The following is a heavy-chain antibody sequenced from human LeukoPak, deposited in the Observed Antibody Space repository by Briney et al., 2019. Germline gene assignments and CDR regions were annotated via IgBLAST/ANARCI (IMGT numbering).Heavy chain of an antibody. Sequence: GGSLRLSCVASGFPFSSYWMTWVRQAPGKGLEWVANIKQDGGKKSYVDSVKGRFTISRDNAKNSLYLQMNSLRAEDMAVYYCALARMVLFDYWGQGTLVTVSS. CDR2: IKQDGGKK. CDR1: GFPFSSYW. V-gene: IGHV3-7*01. CDR3: ALARMVLFDY. J-gene: IGHJ4*02. D-gene: IGHD3-10*01.